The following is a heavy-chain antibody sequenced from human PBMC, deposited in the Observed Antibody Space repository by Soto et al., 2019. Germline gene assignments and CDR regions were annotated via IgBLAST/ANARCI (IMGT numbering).Heavy chain of an antibody. V-gene: IGHV2-5*02. CDR1: GLKQNTSGVG. Sequence: VSGLKQNTSGVGVGLIRHPPGKALEWLALIYWDDDNRYSPSLKSRLTITKDTSKNQVVLTMTNMDPVDTATYYCAHKGYSSSFFYCWY. J-gene: IGHJ2*01. CDR2: IYWDDDN. D-gene: IGHD6-13*01. CDR3: AHKGYSSSFFYCWY.